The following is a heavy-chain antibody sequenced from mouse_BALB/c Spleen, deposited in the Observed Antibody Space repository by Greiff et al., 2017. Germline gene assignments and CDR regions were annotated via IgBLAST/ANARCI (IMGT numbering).Heavy chain of an antibody. CDR3: ARPPDSSGYPYAMDY. V-gene: IGHV1-9*01. CDR2: ILPGSGST. Sequence: QVQLQQSGAELMKPGASVKISCKATGYTFSSYWIEWVKQRPGHGLEWIGEILPGSGSTNYNEKFKGKATFTADTSSNTAYMQLSSLTSEDSAVYYCARPPDSSGYPYAMDYWGQGTSGTVPS. J-gene: IGHJ4*01. D-gene: IGHD3-2*01. CDR1: GYTFSSYW.